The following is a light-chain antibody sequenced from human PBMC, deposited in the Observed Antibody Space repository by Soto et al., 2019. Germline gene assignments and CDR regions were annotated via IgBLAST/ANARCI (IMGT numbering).Light chain of an antibody. CDR3: AAWDGSLQTWV. J-gene: IGLJ3*02. V-gene: IGLV1-44*01. Sequence: QSVLTQPPSASGTPGQRVTISCSGSSSNIGSNTVNWYQHLPGTAPKLLIYTNNQRPSGVPDRFSDSKSGTSASLAISGLQSEDEADYYCAAWDGSLQTWVFGGGTKLTVL. CDR2: TNN. CDR1: SSNIGSNT.